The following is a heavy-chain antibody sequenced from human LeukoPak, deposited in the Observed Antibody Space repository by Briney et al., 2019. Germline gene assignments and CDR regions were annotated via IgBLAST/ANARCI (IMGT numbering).Heavy chain of an antibody. J-gene: IGHJ4*02. CDR2: ISRGGDVT. Sequence: PEGSLRLSCAASGFTFSTYAMTWVRQAPGKGLEWVSLISRGGDVTYYADSVKGRFTISRDSSKNTLYLQMHSLRAEDTAVYYCAARPGEVAVPYDYWGQGTLVTVSS. D-gene: IGHD2-15*01. CDR1: GFTFSTYA. CDR3: AARPGEVAVPYDY. V-gene: IGHV3-23*01.